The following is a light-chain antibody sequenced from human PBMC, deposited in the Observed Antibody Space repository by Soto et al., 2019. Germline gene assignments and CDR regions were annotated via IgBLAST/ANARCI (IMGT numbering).Light chain of an antibody. J-gene: IGKJ4*01. CDR1: QNISNY. Sequence: DIEMTQSPSSLSASVGDRVTITCRASQNISNYLNWYQQKPGKAPKVLIYAASSLQSGVPSRFSGSGSGTDFTLIISSLQPEDFAYYFFPHCLNTPLTLGGGTKV. CDR3: PHCLNTPLT. V-gene: IGKV1-39*01. CDR2: AAS.